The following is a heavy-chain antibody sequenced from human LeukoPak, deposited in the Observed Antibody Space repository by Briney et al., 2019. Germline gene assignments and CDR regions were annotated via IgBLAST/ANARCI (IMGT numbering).Heavy chain of an antibody. CDR2: IIPIFGTA. CDR3: ARGYSYGPLDY. J-gene: IGHJ4*02. V-gene: IGHV1-69*06. CDR1: GGTFSSYA. Sequence: GASVKVSCKASGGTFSSYAISWVRQAPGQGLEWMGGIIPIFGTANYAQKFQGRVTITADKSTSTAYMELSSLRSDDTAVYYCARGYSYGPLDYWGQGTLVTVSS. D-gene: IGHD5-18*01.